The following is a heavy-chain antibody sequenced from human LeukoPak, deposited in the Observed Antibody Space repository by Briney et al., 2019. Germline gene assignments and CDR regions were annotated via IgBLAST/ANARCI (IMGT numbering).Heavy chain of an antibody. CDR3: ARAQLFHDY. Sequence: GGSLRLSCAASGFTFSGHWMSWVRQAPGKGLEWVANINQGGSDKYYVDSAKGRFTISRDNAKNSLYLQMNSLRAEDTAVYYCARAQLFHDYWGQGTLVTVSS. J-gene: IGHJ4*02. CDR1: GFTFSGHW. D-gene: IGHD2-21*01. CDR2: INQGGSDK. V-gene: IGHV3-7*03.